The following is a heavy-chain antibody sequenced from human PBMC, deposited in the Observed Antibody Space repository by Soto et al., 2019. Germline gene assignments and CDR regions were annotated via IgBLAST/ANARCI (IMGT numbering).Heavy chain of an antibody. CDR2: INSDGSST. Sequence: EVQLVESGGGLVQPGGSLRLSCAASGFTFSSYWMHWVRQAPGKGLVWVSRINSDGSSTSYADSVKGRFTISRDNAKNTLYLQMNSLRAEDTAVYYCARDTRAYYYYYGMDVWGQGTTVTVSS. CDR1: GFTFSSYW. CDR3: ARDTRAYYYYYGMDV. V-gene: IGHV3-74*01. J-gene: IGHJ6*02. D-gene: IGHD2-15*01.